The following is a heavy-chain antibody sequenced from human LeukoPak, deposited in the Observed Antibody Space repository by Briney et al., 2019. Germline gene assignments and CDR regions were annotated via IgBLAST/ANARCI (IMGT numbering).Heavy chain of an antibody. CDR3: ARDPLDIVVVVAALPDY. CDR2: ISAYNGNT. Sequence: ASVKVSCKASGYTFTGYYMHWVRQAPGQGLEWMGWISAYNGNTNYAQKLQGRVTMTTDTSTSTAYMELRSLRSDDTAVYYCARDPLDIVVVVAALPDYWGQGTLVTVSS. CDR1: GYTFTGYY. J-gene: IGHJ4*02. D-gene: IGHD2-15*01. V-gene: IGHV1-18*04.